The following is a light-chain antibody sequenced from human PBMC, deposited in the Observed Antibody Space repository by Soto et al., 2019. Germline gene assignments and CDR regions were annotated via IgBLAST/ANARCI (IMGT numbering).Light chain of an antibody. CDR1: SGYSTYG. J-gene: IGLJ3*02. CDR2: LNSDGSH. CDR3: QTWGTGIWV. Sequence: QSVLTQSPSASASLEVSVKLTCTLSSGYSTYGIAWHQQQPEKGPRFLMKLNSDGSHNKGDGIPDRFSGSSSGAERYLTISSLQLEDEADYYCQTWGTGIWVFGGGTKVTVL. V-gene: IGLV4-69*01.